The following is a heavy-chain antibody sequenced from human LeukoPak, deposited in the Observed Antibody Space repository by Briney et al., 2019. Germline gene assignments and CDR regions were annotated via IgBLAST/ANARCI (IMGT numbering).Heavy chain of an antibody. D-gene: IGHD1-26*01. J-gene: IGHJ5*02. CDR1: GYTFTGYY. CDR2: INPNNGDT. V-gene: IGHV1-2*02. CDR3: AKEGGSYFRANWFDP. Sequence: ASVKVSCKTSGYTFTGYYMHWVRQAPGQGLEWMGWINPNNGDTNYAQKFQGRVSMTRDTSASTAYMELSRLRSDDTAVYYCAKEGGSYFRANWFDPWGQGTLVTVSS.